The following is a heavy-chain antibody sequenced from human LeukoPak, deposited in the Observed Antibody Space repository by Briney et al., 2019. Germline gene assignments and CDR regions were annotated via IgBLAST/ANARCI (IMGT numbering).Heavy chain of an antibody. V-gene: IGHV3-33*05. CDR3: ARDIVVVPAAEFCFDY. CDR2: ISYDGDDK. D-gene: IGHD2-2*01. Sequence: GGSLRLSCAASGFTFRNHGMHWVRQAPGKGLVWVAVISYDGDDKNYADSVKGRFTISRDNAKNSLYLQMNSLRAEDTAVYYCARDIVVVPAAEFCFDYWGQGTLVTVSS. CDR1: GFTFRNHG. J-gene: IGHJ4*02.